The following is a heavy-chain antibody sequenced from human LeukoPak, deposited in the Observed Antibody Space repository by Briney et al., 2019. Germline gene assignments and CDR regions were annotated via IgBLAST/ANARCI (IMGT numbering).Heavy chain of an antibody. D-gene: IGHD3-22*01. CDR1: GGSISSGDYY. CDR3: ARSPSGYRFDS. Sequence: SETLSLTCTVSGGSISSGDYYWTWIRQAPGKGLEWIGYIYYSGSTYYNPSLKSRVTISSDTSKTQFTLKLTSVTAADTAVYYCARSPSGYRFDSWGQGTLVTVSS. V-gene: IGHV4-30-4*02. J-gene: IGHJ4*02. CDR2: IYYSGST.